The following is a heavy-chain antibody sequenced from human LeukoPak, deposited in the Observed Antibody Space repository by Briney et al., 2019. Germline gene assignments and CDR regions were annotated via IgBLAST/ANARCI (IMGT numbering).Heavy chain of an antibody. V-gene: IGHV2-5*02. Sequence: SGPTLVKPTQTLTLTCTFSGFSLSTSGVRVGWIRQPPGKALEWLALIYWDDDKRYSPSLKSRLTITKDTSENQVVLTMTNMDPVDTATYYCAHRRKYSSSWYYFDYWGQGTLVTVSS. J-gene: IGHJ4*02. D-gene: IGHD6-13*01. CDR2: IYWDDDK. CDR1: GFSLSTSGVR. CDR3: AHRRKYSSSWYYFDY.